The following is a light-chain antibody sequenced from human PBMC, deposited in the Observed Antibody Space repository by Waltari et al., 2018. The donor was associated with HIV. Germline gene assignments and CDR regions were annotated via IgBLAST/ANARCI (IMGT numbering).Light chain of an antibody. Sequence: DIVMTQSPDSLAVPLGERATITCKSSPTVLYNSNNKNYLAWYQQRPGQPPKLLIYWASTRESGVPDRFSGSGSGTDFTLTINSLRAEDVAVYYCQQYYSTPLTFGGGTKVEIK. J-gene: IGKJ4*01. CDR2: WAS. CDR1: PTVLYNSNNKNY. V-gene: IGKV4-1*01. CDR3: QQYYSTPLT.